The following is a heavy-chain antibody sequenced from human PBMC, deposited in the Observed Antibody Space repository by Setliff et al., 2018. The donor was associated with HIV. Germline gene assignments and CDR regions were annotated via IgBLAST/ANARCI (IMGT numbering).Heavy chain of an antibody. CDR1: GYSFINYG. D-gene: IGHD1-26*01. CDR3: ARARLQGIVTAVGPRDNCLDP. Sequence: ASVKVSCKASGYSFINYGISWVRQAPGQGLEWMGWISAYNGNTNYAPRLLGRVTMTADTSTSTAYMELRSLSSDDTAVYYCARARLQGIVTAVGPRDNCLDPWGQGTRVTVSS. CDR2: ISAYNGNT. J-gene: IGHJ5*02. V-gene: IGHV1-18*01.